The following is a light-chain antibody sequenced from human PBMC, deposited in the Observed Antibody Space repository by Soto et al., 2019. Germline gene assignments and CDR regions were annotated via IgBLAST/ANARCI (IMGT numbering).Light chain of an antibody. CDR1: QSISGW. CDR2: DAS. Sequence: DIHLTQSPSTLSAYVGDRVTITCRASQSISGWLARYQQKPGKATMLLLHDASSLENGVPSRFFGSGTGTEFTLTINRLQPDDSATYYCQQYDTYPRTFGQGTKVEIK. CDR3: QQYDTYPRT. J-gene: IGKJ1*01. V-gene: IGKV1-5*01.